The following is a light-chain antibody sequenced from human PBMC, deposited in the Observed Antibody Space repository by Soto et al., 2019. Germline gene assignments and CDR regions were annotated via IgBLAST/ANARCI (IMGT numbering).Light chain of an antibody. J-gene: IGKJ4*01. CDR1: QSLLYSSNNKNY. CDR2: WAS. CDR3: QQYYSSPLT. V-gene: IGKV4-1*01. Sequence: DIVMTQSPDSLAVSLGERATINCKSSQSLLYSSNNKNYLAWYQQTPGQPPKLLIYWASTRESGVPDRFSGSGSGTDFTLTISSLQAEDVAVYYCQQYYSSPLTFGGGTKVEIK.